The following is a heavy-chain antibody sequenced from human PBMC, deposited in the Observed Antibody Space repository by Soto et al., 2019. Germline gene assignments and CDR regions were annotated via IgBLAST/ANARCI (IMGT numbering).Heavy chain of an antibody. CDR3: ARDPPRIAAADNYFDY. V-gene: IGHV3-21*05. CDR1: GFTFSDYS. D-gene: IGHD6-13*01. J-gene: IGHJ4*02. CDR2: ISSSSCYI. Sequence: GGSLRLSCAASGFTFSDYSMNWVRQAPGRGLEWVSYISSSSCYIHYADSVEGRFAISRDNAKNSLYLQMNSLRAEDTAVYYCARDPPRIAAADNYFDYWGQGTLVTVSS.